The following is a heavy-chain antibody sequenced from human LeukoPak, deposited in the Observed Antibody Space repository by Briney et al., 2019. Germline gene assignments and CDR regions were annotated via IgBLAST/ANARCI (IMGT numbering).Heavy chain of an antibody. CDR3: AKGSYYDSSGSFYFDY. CDR2: ISGSGSST. V-gene: IGHV3-23*01. J-gene: IGHJ4*02. CDR1: GFTFSSYA. D-gene: IGHD3-22*01. Sequence: PGGSLRLSCAASGFTFSSYAMTWVRQAPGKGPEWVSGISGSGSSTYYADSVKGRFTISRDNSKNTLYVQVNSLGTEDTAAYYCAKGSYYDSSGSFYFDYWGQGTLVTVSS.